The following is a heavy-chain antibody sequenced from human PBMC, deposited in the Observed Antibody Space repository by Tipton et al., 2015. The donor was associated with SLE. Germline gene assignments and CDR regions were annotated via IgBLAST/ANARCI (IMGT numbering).Heavy chain of an antibody. CDR1: GGSIRSTNYF. J-gene: IGHJ4*02. CDR3: TRDNYGDFAGY. CDR2: ISHSGTA. V-gene: IGHV4-31*03. Sequence: TLSLTCTVSGGSIRSTNYFWSWVRQLPGKGLEWIGYISHSGTAYYNPSLQSRVNILIDASKNQFSLKLNSVTAADTAVYFCTRDNYGDFAGYWGQGTLVTVSS. D-gene: IGHD4-17*01.